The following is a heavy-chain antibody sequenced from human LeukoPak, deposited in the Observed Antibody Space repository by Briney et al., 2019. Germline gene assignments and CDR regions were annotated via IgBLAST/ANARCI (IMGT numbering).Heavy chain of an antibody. Sequence: PGGSLRLSCAASGITFSTYDMSWVRQAPGKGLEWVSVIYSGGSTYYADSVKGRFTISRDNSKSTLYIQMNSLRAEDTAVYYCARAKPKNMVRGLIMRRESRYYFDYWGQGTLVTVSS. CDR3: ARAKPKNMVRGLIMRRESRYYFDY. V-gene: IGHV3-53*01. CDR1: GITFSTYD. CDR2: IYSGGST. J-gene: IGHJ4*02. D-gene: IGHD3-10*01.